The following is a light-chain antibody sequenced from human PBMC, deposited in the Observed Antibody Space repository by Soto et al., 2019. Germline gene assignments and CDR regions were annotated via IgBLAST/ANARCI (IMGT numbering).Light chain of an antibody. CDR1: QSVSSN. CDR2: GAS. J-gene: IGKJ1*01. CDR3: QQYGSSGT. V-gene: IGKV3-20*01. Sequence: EIVVTQSPATLSVAPGERATLSCRASQSVSSNLAWYQQKPGQAPRLLIYGASNRATGIPDRFSGSGSGIDFTLTISRLEPEDFAVYYCQQYGSSGTFGQGTKVDIK.